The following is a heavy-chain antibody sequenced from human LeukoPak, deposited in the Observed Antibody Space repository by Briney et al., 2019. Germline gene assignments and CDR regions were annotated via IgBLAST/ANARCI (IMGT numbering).Heavy chain of an antibody. CDR1: GFTLSDYS. CDR2: IGIDSGNT. V-gene: IGHV3-48*01. D-gene: IGHD5-24*01. Sequence: GGSLRLSCAASGFTLSDYSMNWVRQAPGKGLEWISYIGIDSGNTNYADSVKGRFTISGDKAKNSLYLQMNSLRGEDTAVYYCARDYKYAFDNWGQGTLVTVSS. J-gene: IGHJ4*02. CDR3: ARDYKYAFDN.